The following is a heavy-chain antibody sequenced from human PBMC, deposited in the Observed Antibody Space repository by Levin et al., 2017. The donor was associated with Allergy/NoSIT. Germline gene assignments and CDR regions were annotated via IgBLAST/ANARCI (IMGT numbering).Heavy chain of an antibody. J-gene: IGHJ4*02. CDR2: MNGDGSSA. CDR1: GFTFSSYW. D-gene: IGHD5-18*01. CDR3: ARDGYVDTALTQRKPLDY. Sequence: SCAGSGFTFSSYWMHWVRQAPGKGLVWVSRMNGDGSSASYADSVKGRFTISRDNAKNTLNLQMNSLRAEDTAVYYCARDGYVDTALTQRKPLDYWGQGTLVTVSS. V-gene: IGHV3-74*01.